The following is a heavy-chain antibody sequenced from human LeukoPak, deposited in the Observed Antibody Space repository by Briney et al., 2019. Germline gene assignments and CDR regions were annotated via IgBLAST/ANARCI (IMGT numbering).Heavy chain of an antibody. CDR3: ARARGRFGELFDY. J-gene: IGHJ4*02. D-gene: IGHD3-10*01. CDR1: GGSISSGGYY. CDR2: IYYIGST. V-gene: IGHV4-31*03. Sequence: SETLSLTCTVSGGSISSGGYYWSWIRQPPGKGLEWIGYIYYIGSTFYNPSLKSRLAISLDTSKSRFSLKLSSVTGADTAVYYCARARGRFGELFDYWGRGTLVTVSS.